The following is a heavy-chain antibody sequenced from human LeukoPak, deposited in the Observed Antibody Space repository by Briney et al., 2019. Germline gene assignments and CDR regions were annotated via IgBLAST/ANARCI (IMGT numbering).Heavy chain of an antibody. Sequence: SETLSLTCTVSGGSISSYYWSWIRQPPGKGLEWIGRIYTSGGTNYNPSLKSRVTMSVDKSKNQISLKLASLTAADTALYYCAGRGSSSGTFDIWGPGTFVTVSS. D-gene: IGHD2-2*01. CDR1: GGSISSYY. J-gene: IGHJ3*02. CDR2: IYTSGGT. V-gene: IGHV4-4*07. CDR3: AGRGSSSGTFDI.